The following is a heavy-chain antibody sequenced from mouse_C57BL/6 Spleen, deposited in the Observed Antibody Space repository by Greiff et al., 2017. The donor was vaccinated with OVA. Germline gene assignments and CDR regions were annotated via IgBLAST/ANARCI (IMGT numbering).Heavy chain of an antibody. CDR2: ISYSGST. Sequence: EVQLQESGPGMVKPSQSLSLTCTVTGYSITSGYDWHWIRHFPGNKLEWMGYISYSGSTNYNPSLKSRISITHDTSKNHFFLKLNSVTTEDTTTENGASEGARSYDAMDYWGQGTSVTVSS. D-gene: IGHD1-1*01. J-gene: IGHJ4*01. V-gene: IGHV3-1*01. CDR1: GYSITSGYD. CDR3: ASEGARSYDAMDY.